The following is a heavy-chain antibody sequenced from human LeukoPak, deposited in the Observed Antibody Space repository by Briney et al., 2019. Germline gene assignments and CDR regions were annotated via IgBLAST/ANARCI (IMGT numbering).Heavy chain of an antibody. V-gene: IGHV4-61*02. CDR1: GGSIRSASYY. Sequence: SETLSLTCAVSGGSIRSASYYWSWIRQPAGKGLEWIGRIYASGGTNYNPSLKSRVTISVDTSKNQFSLKLSSVTAADTAVYYCARDSGTYSVYYFDSWGQGTLVTVSS. D-gene: IGHD1-26*01. J-gene: IGHJ4*02. CDR2: IYASGGT. CDR3: ARDSGTYSVYYFDS.